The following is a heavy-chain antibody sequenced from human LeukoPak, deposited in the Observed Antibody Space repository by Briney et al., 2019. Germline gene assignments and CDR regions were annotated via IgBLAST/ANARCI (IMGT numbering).Heavy chain of an antibody. CDR3: ARLARVVVTNFDY. CDR1: GYSFTSYW. V-gene: IGHV5-51*01. D-gene: IGHD3-22*01. J-gene: IGHJ4*02. CDR2: IYPGDSDT. Sequence: GESLKISCKGSGYSFTSYWIGWVRQMLGKGLEWMGIIYPGDSDTRYSPSFQGQVTISADKSIGTAYLQWSSLKASDTAMYYCARLARVVVTNFDYWGQGTLVTVSS.